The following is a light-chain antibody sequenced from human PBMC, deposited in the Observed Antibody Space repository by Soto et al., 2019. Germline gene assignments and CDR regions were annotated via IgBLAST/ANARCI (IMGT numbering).Light chain of an antibody. V-gene: IGKV1-33*01. J-gene: IGKJ5*01. CDR1: RDIGKY. Sequence: DIQMAQSPSSLSASVGDRVTITCQASRDIGKYLNWFQEKPGKAPKLLIYDASNLQTGAPSRFSGSGSVTDFTFTISSLQTEDFAPYYCQRYDSLPPTVGQGTRLEIK. CDR3: QRYDSLPPT. CDR2: DAS.